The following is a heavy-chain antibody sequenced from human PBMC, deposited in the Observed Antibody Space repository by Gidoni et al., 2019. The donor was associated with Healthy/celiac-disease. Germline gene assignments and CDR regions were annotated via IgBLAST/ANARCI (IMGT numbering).Heavy chain of an antibody. J-gene: IGHJ5*02. Sequence: QVQLVQSGAEVKKPGASVKVSCKASGYTFTSYGISWVRQAPGQGLEWMGWISAYNGNTNYAQKLKGRVTMTTDTSTSTAYMELRSLRSDDTAVYYCARAPDYGDYGDWFDPWGQGTLVTVSS. CDR3: ARAPDYGDYGDWFDP. D-gene: IGHD4-17*01. CDR1: GYTFTSYG. V-gene: IGHV1-18*01. CDR2: ISAYNGNT.